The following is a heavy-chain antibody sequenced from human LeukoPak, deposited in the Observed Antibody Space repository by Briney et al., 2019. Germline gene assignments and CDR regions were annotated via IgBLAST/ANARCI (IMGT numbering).Heavy chain of an antibody. J-gene: IGHJ6*03. CDR1: GYSISSGYY. CDR3: ASQVLRYFDWLFALGYYYYMDV. D-gene: IGHD3-9*01. Sequence: SETLSLTCAVSGYSISSGYYWGWIRQPPGKGLEWIGSIYHSGSTYYNPSLKSRVTISVDTSKNQFSLKRSSVTAADTAVYYCASQVLRYFDWLFALGYYYYMDVWGKGTTVTVSS. CDR2: IYHSGST. V-gene: IGHV4-38-2*01.